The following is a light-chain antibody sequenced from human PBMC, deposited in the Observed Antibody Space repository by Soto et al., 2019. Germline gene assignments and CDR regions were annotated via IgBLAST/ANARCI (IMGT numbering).Light chain of an antibody. CDR3: QQYNNWPLYT. J-gene: IGKJ2*01. Sequence: EIVMTQSPATLSVSPGEKATLSCRASQSVRSNLAWYQQKPGQSPRLLIYAASTRAAGIPARFSGSGSGTEFTLTISSLQSEDFAVYYCQQYNNWPLYTVGQGTKLEIK. CDR1: QSVRSN. V-gene: IGKV3-15*01. CDR2: AAS.